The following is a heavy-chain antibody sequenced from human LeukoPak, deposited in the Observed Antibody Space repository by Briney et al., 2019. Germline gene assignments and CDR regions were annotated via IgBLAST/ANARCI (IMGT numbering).Heavy chain of an antibody. V-gene: IGHV3-23*01. Sequence: GGSLRLSCAASGFTFSSYDMGWVRQAPGKGLEWVTAISGNGDSTYYADSPKGRFTISRDNSKNTLYLQMSSLRDADTAVYYCTTRAGSYYGYFDYWGQGILVTVSS. CDR3: TTRAGSYYGYFDY. CDR2: ISGNGDST. CDR1: GFTFSSYD. D-gene: IGHD1-26*01. J-gene: IGHJ4*02.